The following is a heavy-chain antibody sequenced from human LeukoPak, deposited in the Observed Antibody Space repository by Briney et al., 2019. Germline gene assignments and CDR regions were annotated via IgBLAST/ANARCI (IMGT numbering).Heavy chain of an antibody. CDR2: ISAYNGNT. D-gene: IGHD6-19*01. Sequence: ASVKVSCKASGYTFTSYGISWVRQAPGQGLEWMGWISAYNGNTNYAQKLQGRVTMTTDTSTSTAYMELRSLRSDDTAVCYCARDRLVGGIAVAGIDYWGQGTLVTVSS. CDR1: GYTFTSYG. J-gene: IGHJ4*02. V-gene: IGHV1-18*01. CDR3: ARDRLVGGIAVAGIDY.